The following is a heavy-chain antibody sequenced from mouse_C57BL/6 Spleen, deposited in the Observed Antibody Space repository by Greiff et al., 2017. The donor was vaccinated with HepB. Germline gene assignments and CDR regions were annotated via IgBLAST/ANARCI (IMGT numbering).Heavy chain of an antibody. CDR1: GYTFTDYY. J-gene: IGHJ2*01. CDR3: ALHYYGSSSNFDY. D-gene: IGHD1-1*01. V-gene: IGHV1-26*01. Sequence: VQLQQSGPELVKPGASVKISCKASGYTFTDYYMNWVKQSHGKSLEWIGDINPNNGGTSYNQKFKGKATLTVDKSSSTAYMELRSLTSEDSAVYYCALHYYGSSSNFDYWGQGTTLTVSS. CDR2: INPNNGGT.